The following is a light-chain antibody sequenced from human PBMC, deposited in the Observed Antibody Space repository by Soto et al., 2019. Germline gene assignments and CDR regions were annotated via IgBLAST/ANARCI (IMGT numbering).Light chain of an antibody. CDR2: EVS. V-gene: IGLV2-14*01. J-gene: IGLJ2*01. Sequence: QSVLTQPASVSGSPGQSITISCTGTSSDIGTYNYVSWYQQHPGKAPKLMIYEVSNRPSGVSIRFSGSKSGKTASLTISGLQAEDEAHYYCSTYTNSIAVFGGGTKVTV. CDR1: SSDIGTYNY. CDR3: STYTNSIAV.